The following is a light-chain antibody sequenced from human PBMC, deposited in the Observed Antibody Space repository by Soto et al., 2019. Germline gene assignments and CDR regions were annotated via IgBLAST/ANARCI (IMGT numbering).Light chain of an antibody. CDR2: DAS. CDR1: ESVSSSH. V-gene: IGKV3-20*01. CDR3: QQYGHSYT. Sequence: EIVLTQSPGTLSVSPGERATLSCRASESVSSSHLAWYQHRPGQAPRLLIYDASSRATGIPDRFSGSGSETDFTLTINRLESEDFAVYYCQQYGHSYTFGQGTKLEMK. J-gene: IGKJ2*01.